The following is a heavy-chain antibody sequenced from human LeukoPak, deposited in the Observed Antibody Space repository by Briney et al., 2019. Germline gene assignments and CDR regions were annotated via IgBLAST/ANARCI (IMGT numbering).Heavy chain of an antibody. Sequence: PGGSLRLSCAASGFTFSSYAMSWVRQAPGKGLEWVSTISGSGGNTYYADSVKGRFTISRDNSKNTLYLQMSSLKTEDTAVYYCAKDRGDYFDTTSQSFDSWGQGTLVTVSS. CDR3: AKDRGDYFDTTSQSFDS. V-gene: IGHV3-23*01. D-gene: IGHD3-22*01. J-gene: IGHJ4*02. CDR1: GFTFSSYA. CDR2: ISGSGGNT.